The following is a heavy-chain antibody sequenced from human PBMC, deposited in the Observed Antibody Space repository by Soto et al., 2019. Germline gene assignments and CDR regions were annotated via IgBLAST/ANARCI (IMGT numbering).Heavy chain of an antibody. CDR2: ISGSGGST. CDR1: GCTFSSYA. V-gene: IGHV3-23*01. D-gene: IGHD2-15*01. Sequence: GGSLILSFAASGCTFSSYAMSLVRQAPGHGLEWVSAISGSGGSTYYADSVKGRFTISRDNSKNTLYLQMNSLRAEDTAVYYCAKDVKRRYCSGGSCPSDDWGQGTLVTVYS. CDR3: AKDVKRRYCSGGSCPSDD. J-gene: IGHJ4*02.